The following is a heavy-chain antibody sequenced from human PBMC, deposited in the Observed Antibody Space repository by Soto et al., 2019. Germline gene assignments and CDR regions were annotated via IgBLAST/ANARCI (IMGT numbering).Heavy chain of an antibody. CDR1: GGTFSGYD. Sequence: PSVKVSCKASGGTFSGYDMRWVRQAPGQGLEWMGWINPNSGGTNYAQKFQGRVTMTRDTSISTAYMELSRLRSDDTAVYYCVAELYSGGGCCSFDFWGQGTMVTVSS. V-gene: IGHV1-2*02. CDR3: VAELYSGGGCCSFDF. CDR2: INPNSGGT. D-gene: IGHD2-21*02. J-gene: IGHJ3*01.